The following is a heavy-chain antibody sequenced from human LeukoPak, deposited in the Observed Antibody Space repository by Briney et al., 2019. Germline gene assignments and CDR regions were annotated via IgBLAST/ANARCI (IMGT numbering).Heavy chain of an antibody. D-gene: IGHD3-22*01. V-gene: IGHV4-39*01. J-gene: IGHJ6*03. CDR2: IYYSGST. Sequence: PSETLSLTCTVSGGSISSSSFYWGWIRQPPGKGLEWIGSIYYSGSTYYNPSLKSRVTISVDTSKNQFSLKLSSVTAAGTAVYYCARHPPPLRYDSSYYMDVWGKGTTVTVSS. CDR3: ARHPPPLRYDSSYYMDV. CDR1: GGSISSSSFY.